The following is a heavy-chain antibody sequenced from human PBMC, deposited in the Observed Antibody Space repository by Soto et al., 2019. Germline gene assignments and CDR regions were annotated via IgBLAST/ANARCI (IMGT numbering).Heavy chain of an antibody. J-gene: IGHJ6*02. CDR2: LKAGTGNT. CDR1: GYTCTRYA. Sequence: ASVKVSGKSSGYTCTRYARHWLRQDPGQRIEWMAWLKAGTGNTPYSQKSQGRVTITRDTSASTAYMELSSLRSEDTAVYYCARGRYCSSTSRKSYYSGMGVRGQATMVTGSS. V-gene: IGHV1-3*01. CDR3: ARGRYCSSTSRKSYYSGMGV. D-gene: IGHD2-2*01.